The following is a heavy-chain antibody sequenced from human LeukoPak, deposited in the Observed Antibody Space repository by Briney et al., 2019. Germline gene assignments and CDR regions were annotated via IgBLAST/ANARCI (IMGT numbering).Heavy chain of an antibody. J-gene: IGHJ4*02. CDR1: GFTFGDYA. CDR2: IRSKAYGGTT. D-gene: IGHD3-9*01. V-gene: IGHV3-49*03. CDR3: TRDQPHSPYYDILTGFHYFDY. Sequence: GGSLRLSCTASGFTFGDYAMSWFRQAPGKGLEWVGFIRSKAYGGTTEYAASVKGRFTISRDDSKSIAYLQMNSLKTEDTAVYYCTRDQPHSPYYDILTGFHYFDYWGQGTLVTVSS.